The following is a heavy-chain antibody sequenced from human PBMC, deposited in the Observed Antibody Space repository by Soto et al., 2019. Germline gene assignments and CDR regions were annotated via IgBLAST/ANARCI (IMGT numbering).Heavy chain of an antibody. J-gene: IGHJ6*02. CDR2: ISSSGSTI. D-gene: IGHD6-19*01. CDR1: GFTFSSYE. V-gene: IGHV3-48*03. CDR3: ARGRGAVAGTKGMDV. Sequence: EVQLVESGGGLVQPGGSLRLSCAASGFTFSSYEMNWVRQAPGKGLEWVSYISSSGSTIYYADSVKGRFTISRDNAKNSLYLQMNSLRAEDTAVYYCARGRGAVAGTKGMDVWGQGTTVTVSS.